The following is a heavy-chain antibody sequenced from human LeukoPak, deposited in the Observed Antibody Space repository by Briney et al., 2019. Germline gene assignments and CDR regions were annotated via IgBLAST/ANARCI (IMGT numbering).Heavy chain of an antibody. D-gene: IGHD3-10*01. CDR1: GFTFSSYS. V-gene: IGHV3-21*01. CDR2: ISRSSSYI. J-gene: IGHJ4*02. CDR3: ARVMVRGIVQLSALFDY. Sequence: GGSLRLSCAASGFTFSSYSLNWVRQAPGKGLEWVSSISRSSSYIYYADSVKGRFTISRDNAKNSLYLQMNSLRAEDTAVYYCARVMVRGIVQLSALFDYWGQGTLVTVSS.